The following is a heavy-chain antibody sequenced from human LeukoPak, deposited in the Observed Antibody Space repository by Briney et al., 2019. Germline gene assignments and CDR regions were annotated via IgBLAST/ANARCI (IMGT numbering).Heavy chain of an antibody. CDR1: GFTFSRHW. V-gene: IGHV3-7*04. D-gene: IGHD6-19*01. CDR3: ARWFESSGWPLDY. Sequence: GGSLRLSCAASGFTFSRHWMNWVRQAPGKGLEWVANINQDGSERNYVDSVKGRFTISRDNAKNSQYLQMNSLRAEDTAVYYCARWFESSGWPLDYWGQGTLVTVSS. J-gene: IGHJ4*02. CDR2: INQDGSER.